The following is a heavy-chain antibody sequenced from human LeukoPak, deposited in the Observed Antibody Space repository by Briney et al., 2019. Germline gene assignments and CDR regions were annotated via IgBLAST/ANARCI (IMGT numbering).Heavy chain of an antibody. D-gene: IGHD3-22*01. CDR3: ARELNYDSSGYYFDY. V-gene: IGHV1-2*02. CDR1: GYTFTVYF. Sequence: ASVKVSCKASGYTFTVYFMHWVRQAPGQGLEWMGWINPNSGGKNYAQKFQGRVTMTRDTSISTAYMELSRLRSDDTAVYYCARELNYDSSGYYFDYWGQGTLVTVSS. CDR2: INPNSGGK. J-gene: IGHJ4*02.